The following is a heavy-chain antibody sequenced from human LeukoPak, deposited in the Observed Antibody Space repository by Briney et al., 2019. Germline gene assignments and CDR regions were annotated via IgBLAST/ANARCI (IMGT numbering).Heavy chain of an antibody. J-gene: IGHJ6*04. CDR1: GGSISSGGYY. V-gene: IGHV4-61*08. D-gene: IGHD6-6*01. CDR2: IYHSGST. Sequence: SETLSLTCTVSGGSISSGGYYWSWIRQPPGKGLEWIGYIYHSGSTNYNPSLKSRVTISVDTSKNQFSLKLSSVTAADTAVYYCARESIAAHLDVWGKGTTVTVSS. CDR3: ARESIAAHLDV.